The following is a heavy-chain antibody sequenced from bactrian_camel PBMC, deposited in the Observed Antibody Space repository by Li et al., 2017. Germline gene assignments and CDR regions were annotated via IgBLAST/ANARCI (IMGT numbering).Heavy chain of an antibody. Sequence: VQLVESGGGSVRAGGSLRLSCAASGYTYSSYCMGWFRQTPGKEREGIAVIYTSGGSTYYADSVQGRFTISQDNAKTTVYLQMNSLEPEDTAMYYCAADFPRRSPEGPRCSEEQKYGGLGLAYWGQGTQVTVS. CDR1: GYTYSSYC. D-gene: IGHD6*01. CDR2: IYTSGGST. J-gene: IGHJ4*01. CDR3: AADFPRRSPEGPRCSEEQKYGGLGLAY. V-gene: IGHV3S40*01.